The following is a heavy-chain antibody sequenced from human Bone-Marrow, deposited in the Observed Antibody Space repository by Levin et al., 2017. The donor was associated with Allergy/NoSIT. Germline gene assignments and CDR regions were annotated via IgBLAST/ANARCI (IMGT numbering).Heavy chain of an antibody. Sequence: SLKISCAASGFTFDDYAMHWVRQAPGKGLEWVSGISWDGAGLGYTDSVKGRFTISRDNANNFLYLEMNSLRPDDTAFYYCAKDPGIAVAGTEFGIDYRGQGTLVTVSS. CDR3: AKDPGIAVAGTEFGIDY. CDR1: GFTFDDYA. D-gene: IGHD6-19*01. J-gene: IGHJ4*02. V-gene: IGHV3-9*01. CDR2: ISWDGAGL.